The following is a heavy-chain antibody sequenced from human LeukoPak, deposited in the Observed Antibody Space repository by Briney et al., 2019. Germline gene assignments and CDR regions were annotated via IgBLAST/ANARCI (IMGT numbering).Heavy chain of an antibody. J-gene: IGHJ6*02. D-gene: IGHD2-8*01. Sequence: GGSLRLSCAASGFTFSSYGMHWVRQAPGKGLEWVAVISYDGSNKYYADSVKGRFTISRDNSKNTLYLQMNSLRAKDTAVYYCAKDRSSMGYAGMDVWGQGTTVTVSS. CDR2: ISYDGSNK. CDR1: GFTFSSYG. CDR3: AKDRSSMGYAGMDV. V-gene: IGHV3-30*18.